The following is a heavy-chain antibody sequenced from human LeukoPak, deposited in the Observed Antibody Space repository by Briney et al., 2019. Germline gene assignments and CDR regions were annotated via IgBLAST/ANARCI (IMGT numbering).Heavy chain of an antibody. J-gene: IGHJ6*02. CDR2: ISWNSGSI. CDR1: GFTFDDYA. CDR3: ARCFWSDPYYYGMDV. D-gene: IGHD3-3*01. Sequence: GRSLRLSCAASGFTFDDYAMHWVRQAPGKGLEWVSGISWNSGSIGYADSVKGRFTISRDNAKNSLYLQMNSLRAEDTALYYCARCFWSDPYYYGMDVWGQGTTVTVSS. V-gene: IGHV3-9*01.